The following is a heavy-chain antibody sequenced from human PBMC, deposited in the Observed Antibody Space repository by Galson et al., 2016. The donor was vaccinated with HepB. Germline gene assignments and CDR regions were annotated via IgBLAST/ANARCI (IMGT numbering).Heavy chain of an antibody. CDR2: VSGSAAGTEYGITT. D-gene: IGHD2-2*01. J-gene: IGHJ4*02. V-gene: IGHV3-23*01. CDR3: AKVGPSCSSTRCSDYYFDY. CDR1: GFTLSDYY. Sequence: SLRLSCAASGFTLSDYYMTWIRQAPGKGLEWVAAVSGSAAGTEYGITTDYADSVKGRFTISRDNSKNTLYLQMNSLRAEDTAVYYCAKVGPSCSSTRCSDYYFDYWGQGTLVTVSS.